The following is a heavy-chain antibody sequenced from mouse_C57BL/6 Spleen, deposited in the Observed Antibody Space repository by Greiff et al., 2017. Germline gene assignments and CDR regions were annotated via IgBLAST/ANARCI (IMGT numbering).Heavy chain of an antibody. CDR3: ARGGLRNAMDY. CDR2: ISAGGSYT. Sequence: EVHLVESGGGLVKPGGSLKLSCAASGFTFSSYAMSWVRQTPEKRLEWVATISAGGSYTYYPDNVKGRFTISRDNAKNNLYLQMSHLKSEDTAMYYCARGGLRNAMDYWGQGTSVTVSS. J-gene: IGHJ4*01. CDR1: GFTFSSYA. V-gene: IGHV5-4*01. D-gene: IGHD2-4*01.